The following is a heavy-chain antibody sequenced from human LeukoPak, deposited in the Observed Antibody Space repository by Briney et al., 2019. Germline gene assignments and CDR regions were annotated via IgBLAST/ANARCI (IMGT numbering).Heavy chain of an antibody. CDR3: ARLFDS. CDR1: GGSLSGSTYY. J-gene: IGHJ4*02. V-gene: IGHV4-39*01. Sequence: SETLSLTCTVPGGSLSGSTYYSGWVRQPPGKGLVWIGKIVYSGNTYYRPSLQGRVTMSAYTAKNQFSLRLSSVTAADTALYYCARLFDSWGQGIQVTVSS. CDR2: IVYSGNT.